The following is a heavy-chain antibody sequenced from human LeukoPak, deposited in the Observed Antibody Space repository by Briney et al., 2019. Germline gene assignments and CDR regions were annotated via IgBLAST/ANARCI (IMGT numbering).Heavy chain of an antibody. CDR1: GGSFSGYY. CDR3: TRGKYGSGLEVDY. D-gene: IGHD6-19*01. V-gene: IGHV4-34*01. J-gene: IGHJ4*02. Sequence: KTSETLSLTCAVYGGSFSGYYWSWIRQPPGKGLEWIGEINYSGSTNYNPSLKSRITISVDTSKNQFSLKLSSVTAADTAVYYCTRGKYGSGLEVDYWGQGTLVTVSS. CDR2: INYSGST.